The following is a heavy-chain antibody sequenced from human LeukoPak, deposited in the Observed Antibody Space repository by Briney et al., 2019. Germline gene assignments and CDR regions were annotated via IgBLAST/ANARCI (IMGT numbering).Heavy chain of an antibody. CDR2: IYPGDSDT. V-gene: IGHV5-51*01. Sequence: GESLKISCKGSGYSFTSYWIGWVRQMPGKGLEGLGIIYPGDSDTRYSPSFQGQVTISADKSISTAYLQWSSLKASDTAMYYCARGRDSSGYYSVYFDYWGQGTLVTVSS. CDR1: GYSFTSYW. CDR3: ARGRDSSGYYSVYFDY. J-gene: IGHJ4*02. D-gene: IGHD3-22*01.